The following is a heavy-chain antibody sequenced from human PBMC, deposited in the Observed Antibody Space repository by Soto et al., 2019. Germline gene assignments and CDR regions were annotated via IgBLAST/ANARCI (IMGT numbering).Heavy chain of an antibody. D-gene: IGHD3-3*01. CDR1: GFTFSSYA. J-gene: IGHJ4*02. Sequence: PGGSLRLSCAASGFTFSSYAMSWVRQAPGKGLEWVSAISGSGGSTYYADSVKGRFTISRDNSKNTLYLQMNSLRAEDTAVYYCAKAPLYDFWSGYYTQWGQGTLVTVSS. V-gene: IGHV3-23*01. CDR2: ISGSGGST. CDR3: AKAPLYDFWSGYYTQ.